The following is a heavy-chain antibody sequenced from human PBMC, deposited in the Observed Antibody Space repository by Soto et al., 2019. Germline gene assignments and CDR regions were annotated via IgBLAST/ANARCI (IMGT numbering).Heavy chain of an antibody. CDR3: APRGLRSSKWFDP. J-gene: IGHJ5*02. CDR2: INHSGST. Sequence: PSETLSLTCAVYGGSFSGYYWSWIRQPPGKGLEWIGEINHSGSTNYNPSLKSRVTISVDTSKDQLSLKLSSVTAADTAVYYCAPRGLRSSKWFDPWGQGTLVTVSS. CDR1: GGSFSGYY. D-gene: IGHD4-17*01. V-gene: IGHV4-34*01.